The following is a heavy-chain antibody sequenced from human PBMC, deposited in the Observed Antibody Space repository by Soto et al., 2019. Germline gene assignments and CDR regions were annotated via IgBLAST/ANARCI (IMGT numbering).Heavy chain of an antibody. CDR2: ISYDGSNK. J-gene: IGHJ5*02. CDR3: AKDLRSSSWYPWFDP. CDR1: GFTFSSYG. Sequence: GGSLRLSCAASGFTFSSYGMHWVRQAPGKGLEWVAVISYDGSNKYYADSVKGRFTISRDNSKNTLYLQMNSLRAEDTAVYYCAKDLRSSSWYPWFDPWGQGTLVTVSS. D-gene: IGHD6-13*01. V-gene: IGHV3-30*18.